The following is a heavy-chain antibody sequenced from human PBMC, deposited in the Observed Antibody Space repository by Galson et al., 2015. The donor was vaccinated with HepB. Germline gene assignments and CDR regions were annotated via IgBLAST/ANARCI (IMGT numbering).Heavy chain of an antibody. J-gene: IGHJ6*02. Sequence: SLRLSCAASGFTFSSYGMHWVRQAPGKGLEWVAVISYDGSNKYYADSVKGRFTISRDNSKNTLYLQMNSLRAEDTAVYYCAKDRFRLGYCSSTSCRKKYYYYGMDVWGQGTTVTVSS. V-gene: IGHV3-30*18. CDR2: ISYDGSNK. CDR1: GFTFSSYG. D-gene: IGHD2-2*01. CDR3: AKDRFRLGYCSSTSCRKKYYYYGMDV.